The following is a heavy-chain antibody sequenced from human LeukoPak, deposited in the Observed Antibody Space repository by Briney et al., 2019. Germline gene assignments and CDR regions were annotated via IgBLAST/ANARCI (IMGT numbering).Heavy chain of an antibody. D-gene: IGHD1-7*01. J-gene: IGHJ6*03. CDR3: ARRTGTTAMDV. Sequence: SETLSLTCAVYGGSFSGYYWSWIRQPPGKGLEWIGSIYHSGSTYYNPSLKSRVTISVDTSKNQFSLKLSSVTAADTAVYYCARRTGTTAMDVWGKGTTVTVSS. CDR2: IYHSGST. V-gene: IGHV4-34*01. CDR1: GGSFSGYY.